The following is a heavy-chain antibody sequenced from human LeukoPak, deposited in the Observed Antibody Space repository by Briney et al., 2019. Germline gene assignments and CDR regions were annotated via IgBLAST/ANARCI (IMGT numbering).Heavy chain of an antibody. Sequence: GGSLRLSCAASGFTFSSYGMHWVRQAPGKGLEWVAFIRYDGSDEYYADSVRGRFTISRDNSKNTLYLQMNSLRAEDAAVYYCAEVSGFNVYYHYMDVWGKGTTVTVSS. CDR1: GFTFSSYG. D-gene: IGHD3-3*02. V-gene: IGHV3-30*02. J-gene: IGHJ6*03. CDR2: IRYDGSDE. CDR3: AEVSGFNVYYHYMDV.